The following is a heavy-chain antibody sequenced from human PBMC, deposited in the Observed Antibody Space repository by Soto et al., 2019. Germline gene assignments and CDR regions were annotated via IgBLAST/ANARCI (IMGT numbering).Heavy chain of an antibody. CDR2: ITSKRYGGTT. CDR3: SRVPRNHRGAPLDY. J-gene: IGHJ4*02. CDR1: GFTFGDYA. D-gene: IGHD3-10*01. Sequence: EVQLVESGGGLEQPGRSLRLSCTASGFTFGDYAMIWFRQAPGKGLEWVGFITSKRYGGTTEYAASVKGRFTISRDDSKSIAYLQMNSLKIDDTAVYHCSRVPRNHRGAPLDYWGQGTLVTVSS. V-gene: IGHV3-49*03.